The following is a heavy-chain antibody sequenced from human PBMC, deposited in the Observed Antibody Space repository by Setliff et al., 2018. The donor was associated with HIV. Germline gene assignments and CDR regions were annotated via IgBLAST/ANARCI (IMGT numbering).Heavy chain of an antibody. CDR1: GGTFSSYS. CDR3: ARGDCGSGSYYPYYFYYGMDV. J-gene: IGHJ6*02. V-gene: IGHV1-69*13. Sequence: SVKVSCKASGGTFSSYSINWVRQAPGQGLEWMGGIIPIYGTPIYAQKFQGRVTITADESTSTAYMELSSLRSEDTAVYYCARGDCGSGSYYPYYFYYGMDVWGQGTTVTVSS. D-gene: IGHD3-10*01. CDR2: IIPIYGTP.